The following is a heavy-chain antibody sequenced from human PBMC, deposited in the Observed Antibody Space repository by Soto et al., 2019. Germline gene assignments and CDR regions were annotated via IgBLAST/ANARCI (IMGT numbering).Heavy chain of an antibody. V-gene: IGHV1-18*01. D-gene: IGHD2-2*01. CDR2: IDPKNGNT. Sequence: QVQLVQSGAEVKEPGASVKVSCKASGYTFTTFGISWVRQAPGQGLEWMGWIDPKNGNTKDAQKCKGRVTMTTDTSTSTAYMELRSLRSDDTAVYFCAKEYCDTSRCFLPDYWGQGALVTVSS. J-gene: IGHJ4*02. CDR1: GYTFTTFG. CDR3: AKEYCDTSRCFLPDY.